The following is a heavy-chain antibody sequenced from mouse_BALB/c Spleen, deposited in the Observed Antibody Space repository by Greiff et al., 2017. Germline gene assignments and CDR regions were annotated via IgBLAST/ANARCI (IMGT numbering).Heavy chain of an antibody. CDR1: GYTFTDYA. Sequence: QVQLKQSGAELVRPGVSVKISCKGSGYTFTDYAMHWVKQSHAKSLEWIGVISTYYGDASYNQKFKGKATMTVDKSSSTAYMELARLTSEDSAIYYCARRDRVGAMDYWGQGTSVTVSS. CDR2: ISTYYGDA. CDR3: ARRDRVGAMDY. J-gene: IGHJ4*01. V-gene: IGHV1S137*01. D-gene: IGHD1-1*02.